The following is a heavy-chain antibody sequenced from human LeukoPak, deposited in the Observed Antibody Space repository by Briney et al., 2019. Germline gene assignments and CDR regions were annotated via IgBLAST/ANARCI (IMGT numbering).Heavy chain of an antibody. CDR3: ARSSGWYVRYFDY. D-gene: IGHD6-19*01. CDR1: GFSFSSCG. J-gene: IGHJ4*02. Sequence: GGTLRLSCAASGFSFSSCGMSWVRQAPGKGLEWVSVISGGGGSTYYADSVKGRFTISRDNSKNSLYLQMNSLRAEDTAVYYCARSSGWYVRYFDYWGQGTLVTVSS. V-gene: IGHV3-23*01. CDR2: ISGGGGST.